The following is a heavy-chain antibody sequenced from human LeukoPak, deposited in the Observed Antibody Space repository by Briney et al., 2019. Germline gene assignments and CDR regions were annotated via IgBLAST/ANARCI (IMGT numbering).Heavy chain of an antibody. CDR2: MSGSGSNS. V-gene: IGHV3-23*01. D-gene: IGHD1-26*01. Sequence: GGSLRLSCAASGFTFSTYAMSWVRQAPGKGLEWVSGMSGSGSNSYYADSMKGRFTISRDNSKNTLYLQMNSLRAEDTAVYYCAKGDYSGSYLAWGQGTLVTVSS. CDR1: GFTFSTYA. J-gene: IGHJ5*02. CDR3: AKGDYSGSYLA.